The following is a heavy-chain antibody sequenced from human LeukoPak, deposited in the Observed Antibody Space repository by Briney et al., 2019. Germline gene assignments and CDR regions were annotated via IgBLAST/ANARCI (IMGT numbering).Heavy chain of an antibody. D-gene: IGHD4-23*01. CDR2: IYYSGST. CDR3: ARVPSRGDKFDP. Sequence: SETLSLTCTVSGGSISSSSYYWGWIRQPPGKGLEWIGSIYYSGSTYYNPSLKSRVTMSVDTSKNQFSLKLSSVTAADTAVYYCARVPSRGDKFDPWGQGTLVTVSS. CDR1: GGSISSSSYY. J-gene: IGHJ5*02. V-gene: IGHV4-39*07.